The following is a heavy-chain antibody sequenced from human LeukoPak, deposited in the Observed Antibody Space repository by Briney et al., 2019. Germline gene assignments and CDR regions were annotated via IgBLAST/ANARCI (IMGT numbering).Heavy chain of an antibody. Sequence: PGGSLRLSCAVSRFAFSNYGMRWVRQAPGKGLEWVSAISGSGGSTYYADSVKGRFTISRDNSKNTLYLQMNSLRAEDTAVYYCAKGYCSGGSCGFDYWGQGTLVTVSS. CDR2: ISGSGGST. V-gene: IGHV3-23*01. CDR3: AKGYCSGGSCGFDY. J-gene: IGHJ4*02. D-gene: IGHD2-15*01. CDR1: RFAFSNYG.